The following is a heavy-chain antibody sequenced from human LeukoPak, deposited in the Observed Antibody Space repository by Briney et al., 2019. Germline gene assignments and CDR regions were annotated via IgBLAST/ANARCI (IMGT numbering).Heavy chain of an antibody. CDR1: GYSISSGYY. Sequence: SETLSLTCTVSGYSISSGYYWGWIRQPPGKGLGWIGSIYHSGSTYYNPSLKSRVTISVDTSKNQFSLKLSSVTAADTAVYYCARDGYYGDYVFDTHDWFDPWGQGTLVTVSS. V-gene: IGHV4-38-2*02. J-gene: IGHJ5*02. CDR3: ARDGYYGDYVFDTHDWFDP. D-gene: IGHD4-17*01. CDR2: IYHSGST.